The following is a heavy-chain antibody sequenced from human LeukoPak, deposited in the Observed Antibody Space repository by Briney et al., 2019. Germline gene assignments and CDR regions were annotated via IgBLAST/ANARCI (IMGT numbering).Heavy chain of an antibody. J-gene: IGHJ4*02. CDR3: ARAAVAGLGDY. Sequence: GGSLRLSCAASGFTVSSNYMSWVRQAPGKGLEWVSVIYSGGSTYYADSVKGRFTISRDNSKNTLYLQMNSLRAEDTAVYYCARAAVAGLGDYWGQGTLVTVSS. D-gene: IGHD6-19*01. CDR2: IYSGGST. CDR1: GFTVSSNY. V-gene: IGHV3-66*01.